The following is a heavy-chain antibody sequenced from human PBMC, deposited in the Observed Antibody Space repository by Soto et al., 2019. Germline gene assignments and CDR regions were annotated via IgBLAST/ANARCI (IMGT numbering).Heavy chain of an antibody. CDR2: IIPILGIA. J-gene: IGHJ5*02. Sequence: SVKVSCKASGGTFSSYTISWVLQSPGQGLEWMGRIIPILGIANYAQKFQGRVTITADKSTSTAYMELSSLRSEDTAVYYCAYRPPRGGEPFDPWGQGTLVTVSS. V-gene: IGHV1-69*02. CDR3: AYRPPRGGEPFDP. CDR1: GGTFSSYT. D-gene: IGHD3-16*01.